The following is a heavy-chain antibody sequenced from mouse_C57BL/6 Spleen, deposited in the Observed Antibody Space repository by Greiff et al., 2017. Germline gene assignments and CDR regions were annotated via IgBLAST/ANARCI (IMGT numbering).Heavy chain of an antibody. CDR2: IDPETGGT. Sequence: VQLQQSGAELVRPGASVTLSCKASGYTFTDYEMHWVKQTPVHGLEWIGAIDPETGGTAYNQKFNGKAILTADKSSNTAYMELRSLTSEDSAVYYCTREVLRFPFDVWGTGTTVTVSS. CDR1: GYTFTDYE. CDR3: TREVLRFPFDV. D-gene: IGHD1-1*01. J-gene: IGHJ1*03. V-gene: IGHV1-15*01.